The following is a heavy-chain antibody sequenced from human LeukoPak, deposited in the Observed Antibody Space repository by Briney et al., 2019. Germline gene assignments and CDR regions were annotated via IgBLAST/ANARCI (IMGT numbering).Heavy chain of an antibody. CDR2: ISVSSNTI. D-gene: IGHD1-7*01. CDR3: VREGNFRLDY. J-gene: IGHJ4*02. CDR1: EFTFSSFS. V-gene: IGHV3-48*01. Sequence: PGGSLRLSCAASEFTFSSFSMTWVRQAPGKGLEWISYISVSSNTISYADSVKGRFTISRDNAKNSLFLQMNSLRGEDTSVYYCVREGNFRLDYWGQGTLVTVSS.